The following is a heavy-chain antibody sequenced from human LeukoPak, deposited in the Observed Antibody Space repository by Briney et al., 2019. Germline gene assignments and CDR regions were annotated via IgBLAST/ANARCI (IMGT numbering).Heavy chain of an antibody. Sequence: GGSLRLSCAASGFTFSSYGMHWVRQAPGKGLEWVAVISYDGSNKYYADSVKGRFTISRDNSKNMLYLQMNSLRAEDTAVYYCAKDLVLWFGEYTFDYWGQGTLVTVSS. J-gene: IGHJ4*02. CDR3: AKDLVLWFGEYTFDY. CDR2: ISYDGSNK. D-gene: IGHD3-10*01. CDR1: GFTFSSYG. V-gene: IGHV3-30*18.